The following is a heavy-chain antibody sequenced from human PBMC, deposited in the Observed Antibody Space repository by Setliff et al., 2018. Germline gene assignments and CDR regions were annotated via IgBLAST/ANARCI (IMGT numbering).Heavy chain of an antibody. Sequence: SETLSLTCAVYGGSFSTYYWIWIRQPPGKGLEWIGEINHSGSTNYNPSLKSRVTISVGTSKNQFSLKLSSVTAADTAVYYCARDSSSWYDFDYWGQGTLVTVSS. CDR2: INHSGST. CDR1: GGSFSTYY. CDR3: ARDSSSWYDFDY. D-gene: IGHD6-13*01. V-gene: IGHV4-34*01. J-gene: IGHJ4*02.